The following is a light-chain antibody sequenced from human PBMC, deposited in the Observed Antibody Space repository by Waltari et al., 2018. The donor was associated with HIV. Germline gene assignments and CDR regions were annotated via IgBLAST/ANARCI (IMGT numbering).Light chain of an antibody. V-gene: IGLV2-8*01. Sequence: QSALPQPPSASGSPGQSVTISCTETSSDVGGSKYVPWYQQHPGKAPKLMIYEVNKRPSGVPDRFSGSKSANTASLTVSGLQADDEADYYCNSYAGSNNWVFGGGTKLTVL. CDR2: EVN. CDR1: SSDVGGSKY. CDR3: NSYAGSNNWV. J-gene: IGLJ3*02.